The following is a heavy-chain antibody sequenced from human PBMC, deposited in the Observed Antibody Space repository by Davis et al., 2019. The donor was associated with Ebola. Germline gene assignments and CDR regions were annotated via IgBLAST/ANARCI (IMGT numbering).Heavy chain of an antibody. CDR3: ARGGGSGYSSGWYPL. CDR2: ISSNGGST. CDR1: GFTFSSYA. Sequence: PGGSLRLSCAASGFTFSSYAMHWVRQAPGKGLEYVSAISSNGGSTYYANSVKGRFTISRDNSKNTLYLQMGSLRAEDMAVYYCARGGGSGYSSGWYPLWGQGTLVTVSS. V-gene: IGHV3-64*01. D-gene: IGHD6-19*01. J-gene: IGHJ4*02.